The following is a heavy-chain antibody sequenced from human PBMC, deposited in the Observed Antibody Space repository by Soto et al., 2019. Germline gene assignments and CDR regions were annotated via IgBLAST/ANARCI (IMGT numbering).Heavy chain of an antibody. CDR3: ARELAGDTPNWFDP. CDR1: GGSISSYY. D-gene: IGHD2-21*01. Sequence: SETLSLTCTVSGGSISSYYWSWIRQPPGKGLEWIGYIYYRGSTNYNPSLKSRVTISVDTSKNQFSLKLRSVTSADTAVYFCARELAGDTPNWFDPWGQGTLVTVSS. J-gene: IGHJ5*02. V-gene: IGHV4-59*01. CDR2: IYYRGST.